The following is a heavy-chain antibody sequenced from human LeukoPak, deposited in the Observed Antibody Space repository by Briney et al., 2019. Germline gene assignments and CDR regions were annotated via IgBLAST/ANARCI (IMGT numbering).Heavy chain of an antibody. CDR2: ISYDGSSK. CDR3: AKGLNSNWVGWFDP. V-gene: IGHV3-30*18. D-gene: IGHD4-11*01. Sequence: GGSLRPSCAASGFTFTNYGMHWVRQAPGKGLEWVAVISYDGSSKYFADSVKGRFTISRDNSKNTLYLQMNSLRPEDTAVYYCAKGLNSNWVGWFDPWGQGTLVTVSS. J-gene: IGHJ5*02. CDR1: GFTFTNYG.